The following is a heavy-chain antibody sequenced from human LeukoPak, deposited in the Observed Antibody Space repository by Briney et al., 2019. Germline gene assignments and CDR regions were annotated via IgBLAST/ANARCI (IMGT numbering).Heavy chain of an antibody. CDR1: GVALRGYY. CDR3: ARYMGHIQGAITISFHGMDV. J-gene: IGHJ6*02. CDR2: INHSGYT. D-gene: IGHD1-26*01. Sequence: SETLSLTCGVSGVALRGYYYSWIRQPPGKGLECIGEINHSGYTNYNPSPKSLVPISVATSNNQFSLQLSSLTGADTAVYYCARYMGHIQGAITISFHGMDVWGQGTSVTVSS. V-gene: IGHV4-34*01.